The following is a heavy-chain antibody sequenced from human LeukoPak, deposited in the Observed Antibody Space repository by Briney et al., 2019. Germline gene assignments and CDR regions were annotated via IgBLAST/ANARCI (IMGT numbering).Heavy chain of an antibody. V-gene: IGHV3-53*01. Sequence: GGSLRLSCAASGFTVSSNYMSWVRQAPGKGLEWVSVVYRSGGTNYADSVKGRFTISRDNSKNTLYLQMNSLRAEDTAVYYCAREGYDSDLPYYYYGMDVWGQGTTVTVSS. CDR3: AREGYDSDLPYYYYGMDV. D-gene: IGHD3-22*01. CDR2: VYRSGGT. CDR1: GFTVSSNY. J-gene: IGHJ6*02.